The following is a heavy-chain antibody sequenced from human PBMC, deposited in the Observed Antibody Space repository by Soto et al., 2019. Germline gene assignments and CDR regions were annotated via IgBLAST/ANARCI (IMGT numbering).Heavy chain of an antibody. CDR3: ASCLYYEDSSGYYYAFDI. V-gene: IGHV5-51*01. Sequence: GESLKISCKGSGYSFTSYWIGWVRQMPGKGLEWMGIIYPGDSDTRYSPSVQGQVTISADKSISTAYLQWSSLKASDTAMYYGASCLYYEDSSGYYYAFDIWGQGTMVTVSS. D-gene: IGHD3-22*01. J-gene: IGHJ3*02. CDR1: GYSFTSYW. CDR2: IYPGDSDT.